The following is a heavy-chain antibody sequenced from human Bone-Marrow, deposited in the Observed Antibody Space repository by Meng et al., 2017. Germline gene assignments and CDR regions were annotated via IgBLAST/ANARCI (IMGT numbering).Heavy chain of an antibody. D-gene: IGHD2-2*01. V-gene: IGHV3-9*01. J-gene: IGHJ4*02. CDR3: ARGGGAYCTTTSCYEYFDY. CDR2: ISWNSGSI. CDR1: GFTFDDYA. Sequence: SLKISCAASGFTFDDYAMHWVRQAPGKGLEWVSGISWNSGSIGYADSVKGRFTISRDNAKNSLYLQMNSLRVEDTAVYYCARGGGAYCTTTSCYEYFDYWGQGTLVTVSS.